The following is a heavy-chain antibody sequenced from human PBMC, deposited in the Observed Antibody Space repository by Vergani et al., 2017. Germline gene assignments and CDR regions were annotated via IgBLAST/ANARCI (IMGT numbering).Heavy chain of an antibody. D-gene: IGHD6-19*01. Sequence: QLLLQDSGPGQVKPSETLSLTCGVSDGSINSRSYYWAWIRQPPGKGLEWIGMMFYSGTTYYNEAHKSRLTISVVTSKNQFSLNLTSLTAADTAVYYCTRHGRSGWAGYFQDWGQGTLVTASS. V-gene: IGHV4-39*01. CDR3: TRHGRSGWAGYFQD. J-gene: IGHJ1*01. CDR1: DGSINSRSYY. CDR2: MFYSGTT.